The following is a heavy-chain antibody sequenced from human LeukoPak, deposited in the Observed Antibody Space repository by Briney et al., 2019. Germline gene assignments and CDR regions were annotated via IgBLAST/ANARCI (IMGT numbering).Heavy chain of an antibody. V-gene: IGHV4-39*01. J-gene: IGHJ6*03. CDR1: GGSISSSSYY. CDR2: IYYSGST. D-gene: IGHD4-11*01. Sequence: SETLSLTCTVSGGSISSSSYYWGWIRQPPGKWLEWIGSIYYSGSTYYNPSLKSRVTISVDTSKNQFSLKLSSVTAADTAVYYCARTYSNYVYYYYYMDVWGKGTTVTVSS. CDR3: ARTYSNYVYYYYYMDV.